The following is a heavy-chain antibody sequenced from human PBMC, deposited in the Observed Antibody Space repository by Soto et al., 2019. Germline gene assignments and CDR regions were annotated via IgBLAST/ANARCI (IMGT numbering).Heavy chain of an antibody. J-gene: IGHJ4*02. D-gene: IGHD1-7*01. CDR1: GYTFTGYY. CDR2: INPNSGGT. CDR3: ARDLGTLELGY. V-gene: IGHV1-2*04. Sequence: ASVKVSCKASGYTFTGYYMHWVRQAPGQGLEWMGWINPNSGGTNYAQKFQGWVTMTRATSISTAYMELSRLRSDDTAVYYCARDLGTLELGYWGQGTLVTVSS.